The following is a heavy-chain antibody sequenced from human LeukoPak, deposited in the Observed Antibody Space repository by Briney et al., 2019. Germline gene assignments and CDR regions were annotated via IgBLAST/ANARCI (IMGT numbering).Heavy chain of an antibody. CDR3: ARDQYYDFLAGAFDI. D-gene: IGHD3-3*01. Sequence: PGGSLRLSCAASGFTFSSYSMNWVRQAPGKGLEWVSSISSSSVYMYYADSVKGRFTVSRDNSKNTLYLQMNSLRVEDTAVYYCARDQYYDFLAGAFDIWGQGTMVTVSS. J-gene: IGHJ3*02. V-gene: IGHV3-21*01. CDR2: ISSSSVYM. CDR1: GFTFSSYS.